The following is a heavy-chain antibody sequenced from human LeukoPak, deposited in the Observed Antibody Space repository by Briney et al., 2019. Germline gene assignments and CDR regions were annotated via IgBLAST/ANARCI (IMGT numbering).Heavy chain of an antibody. J-gene: IGHJ5*02. CDR3: ASDPYYDFWSGYNWFDP. Sequence: HTGGSLRLSCAASGFTFSSYAMSWVRQAPGKGLEWVSAISGSGGSTYYADSVKGRFTISRDNSKNTLYLQMNSLRAEDTAVYYCASDPYYDFWSGYNWFDPWGQGTLVTVSS. CDR2: ISGSGGST. V-gene: IGHV3-23*01. CDR1: GFTFSSYA. D-gene: IGHD3-3*01.